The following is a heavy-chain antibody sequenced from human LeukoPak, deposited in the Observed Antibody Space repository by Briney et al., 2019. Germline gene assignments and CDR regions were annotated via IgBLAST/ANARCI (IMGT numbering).Heavy chain of an antibody. CDR3: ARVTLPGLWFGDPGFRYFDY. CDR1: GFTVSSNF. J-gene: IGHJ4*02. D-gene: IGHD3-10*01. CDR2: IFGGGST. Sequence: GSLRLSCAASGFTVSSNFMSWVRQAPGKGLGWVSIIFGGGSTYYADSVKGRFTISRDTSKNTLHLQMNSLRADDTAVYYCARVTLPGLWFGDPGFRYFDYWGQGTLVTVSS. V-gene: IGHV3-53*01.